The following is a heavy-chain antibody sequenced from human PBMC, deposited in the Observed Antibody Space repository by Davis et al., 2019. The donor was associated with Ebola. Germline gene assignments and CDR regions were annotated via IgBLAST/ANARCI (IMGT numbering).Heavy chain of an antibody. CDR1: GYTCTSYG. J-gene: IGHJ4*02. CDR2: VHGGNGNT. D-gene: IGHD6-19*01. V-gene: IGHV1-18*01. Sequence: ASVKVSCKASGYTCTSYGISWVRQAPGQGLEWMGWVHGGNGNTKYSQRFKGRVTITTDTSASTAYLDLSSLRSDDTAVFYCARATFGYNSGWYADYWGQGTLVTVSS. CDR3: ARATFGYNSGWYADY.